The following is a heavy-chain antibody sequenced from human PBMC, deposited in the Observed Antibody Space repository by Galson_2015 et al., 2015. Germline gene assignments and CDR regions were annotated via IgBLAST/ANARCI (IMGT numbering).Heavy chain of an antibody. CDR2: ISAYNGNT. CDR3: ARVPHYYDSSGPHYGMDV. D-gene: IGHD3-22*01. Sequence: SCKASGYTFTSYGISWVRQAPGQGLEWMGWISAYNGNTNYAQKLQGRVTMTTDTSTSTAYMELRRLRSDDTAVYYCARVPHYYDSSGPHYGMDVWGQGTTVTVSS. J-gene: IGHJ6*02. CDR1: GYTFTSYG. V-gene: IGHV1-18*01.